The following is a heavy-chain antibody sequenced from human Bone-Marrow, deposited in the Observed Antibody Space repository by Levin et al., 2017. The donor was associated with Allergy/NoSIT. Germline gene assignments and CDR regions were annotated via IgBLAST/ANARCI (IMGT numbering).Heavy chain of an antibody. CDR2: AYFSGST. D-gene: IGHD3-3*01. CDR1: GASSSNHK. CDR3: ARFWSAFDY. V-gene: IGHV4-59*11. J-gene: IGHJ4*02. Sequence: SETLSLTCTVSGASSSNHKWAWIRQPPGKGLQWIGYAYFSGSTHFNPSIDSRVSISVDASKNLFSLRLTSVTTDDTAVYYCARFWSAFDYWGQGIPVTVSS.